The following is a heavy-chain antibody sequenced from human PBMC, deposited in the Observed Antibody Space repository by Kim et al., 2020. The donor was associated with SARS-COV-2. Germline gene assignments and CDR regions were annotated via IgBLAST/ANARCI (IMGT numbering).Heavy chain of an antibody. CDR1: GGSISSGGYY. D-gene: IGHD7-27*01. CDR2: IYYSGST. CDR3: ARDGTGDYPQGFDY. Sequence: SETLSLTCTVSGGSISSGGYYWSWIRQHPGKGLEWIGCIYYSGSTYYNPSLKSRVTISVDTSKNQFSLKLSSVTAADTAGYYCARDGTGDYPQGFDYWGQGTLVTVSS. J-gene: IGHJ4*02. V-gene: IGHV4-31*03.